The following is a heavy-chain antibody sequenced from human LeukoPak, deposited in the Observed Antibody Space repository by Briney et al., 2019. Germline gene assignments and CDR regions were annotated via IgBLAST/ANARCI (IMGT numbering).Heavy chain of an antibody. J-gene: IGHJ6*02. CDR1: GGSIKSNNW. D-gene: IGHD2-2*01. Sequence: PAGTLSLTCAVSGGSIKSNNWWSWVRQPAGKGLEGIGEIYHSGSTNYNPSLESRVTVSVDKSKNQFSLDLSSVTPADTAVYYCARFCGSTRSHSRYYYGIHVRGQATTVTVSS. CDR3: ARFCGSTRSHSRYYYGIHV. CDR2: IYHSGST. V-gene: IGHV4-4*02.